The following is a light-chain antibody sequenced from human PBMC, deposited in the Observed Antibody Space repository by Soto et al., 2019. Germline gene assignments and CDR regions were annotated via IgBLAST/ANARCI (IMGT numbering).Light chain of an antibody. V-gene: IGKV3-15*01. Sequence: EVVLKQSPGTLSLSPGETATLSCRASQSVSSNYLAWYQQKPGQAPRRLIYGASSRAPGFPARFSGSGSGTDFTLTISSLQSEDFAVYYCQQYNNWPWTFGQGTKVDIK. CDR2: GAS. J-gene: IGKJ1*01. CDR1: QSVSSN. CDR3: QQYNNWPWT.